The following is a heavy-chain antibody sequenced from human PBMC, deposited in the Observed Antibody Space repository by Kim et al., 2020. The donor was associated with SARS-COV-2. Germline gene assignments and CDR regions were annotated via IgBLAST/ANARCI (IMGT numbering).Heavy chain of an antibody. CDR2: INHSGST. CDR3: ASARGTSSGYNWFDP. CDR1: GGSFSGYY. D-gene: IGHD6-13*01. Sequence: SETLSLTCAVYGGSFSGYYWSWIRQPPGKGLEWIGEINHSGSTNYNPSLKSRVTISVDTSKNQFSLKLSSVTAADTAVYYCASARGTSSGYNWFDPWGQGTLVTVSS. J-gene: IGHJ5*02. V-gene: IGHV4-34*01.